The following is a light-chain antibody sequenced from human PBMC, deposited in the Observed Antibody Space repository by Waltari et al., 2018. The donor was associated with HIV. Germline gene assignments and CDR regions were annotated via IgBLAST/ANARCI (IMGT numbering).Light chain of an antibody. CDR3: QQSYSTPRT. Sequence: IHMTLLPSSLPASVGDRVTITCRATKIITTYLNWYQQKPGQAPKVLIYTAYSLQSGVPSMFSGSGSGKDFTLTISSIQPDDFATYYCQQSYSTPRTFGQGTKVEIK. J-gene: IGKJ1*01. V-gene: IGKV1-39*01. CDR2: TAY. CDR1: KIITTY.